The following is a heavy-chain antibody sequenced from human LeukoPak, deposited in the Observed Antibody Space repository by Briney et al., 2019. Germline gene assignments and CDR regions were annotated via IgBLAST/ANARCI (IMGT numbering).Heavy chain of an antibody. V-gene: IGHV4-4*07. J-gene: IGHJ2*01. CDR3: ASCLEDSSAWYFDL. Sequence: SETLSLTCSVSGGSISSYYWSWIRQPAGKGPEWIGRIYTSGSTNYNPSLKSRVTISVDTSKNQFSLKLSSVTAADTAVYYCASCLEDSSAWYFDLWGRGTLVTVSS. D-gene: IGHD6-6*01. CDR1: GGSISSYY. CDR2: IYTSGST.